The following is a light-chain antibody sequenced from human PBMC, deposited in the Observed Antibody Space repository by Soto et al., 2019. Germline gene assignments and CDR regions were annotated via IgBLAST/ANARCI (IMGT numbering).Light chain of an antibody. CDR2: AAS. CDR3: QQTYSTPPT. Sequence: DIQMTQSPSSLYASVGHRVTITCRASQSISSYLNWYQQKPGKAPKLLIYAASSLQSGVPSRFSGSGSGTDFTLTIRSLQPEDFATYYCQQTYSTPPTFGQGTKVDIK. CDR1: QSISSY. J-gene: IGKJ1*01. V-gene: IGKV1-39*01.